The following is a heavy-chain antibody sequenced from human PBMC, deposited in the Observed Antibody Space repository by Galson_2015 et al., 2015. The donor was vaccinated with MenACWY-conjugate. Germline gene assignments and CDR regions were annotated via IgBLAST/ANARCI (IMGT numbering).Heavy chain of an antibody. V-gene: IGHV3-7*03. CDR1: GFAFSIYC. Sequence: SLILSCAVSGFAFSIYCMSWVLHAPGKGLEWVANIKQDGREKNYVDSVKGRFTISRDNADNSVYLQMDSLRVEDTAVYYCARDTRGHFDYWGQGTLVTFSS. CDR2: IKQDGREK. CDR3: ARDTRGHFDY. J-gene: IGHJ4*02.